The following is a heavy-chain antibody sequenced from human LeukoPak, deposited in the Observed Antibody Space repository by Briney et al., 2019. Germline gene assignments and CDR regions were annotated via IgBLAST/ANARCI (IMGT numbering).Heavy chain of an antibody. CDR3: TRDRSRAEAD. CDR2: INQGGSDK. J-gene: IGHJ4*02. Sequence: GGSLRLSCAASGFTFSGHWMSWVRQAPGKGLEWVANINQGGSDKYYVDSVKGRFTISRDNANNLLYLQMNSLRGEDTAVYYCTRDRSRAEADWGQETLVTVSS. D-gene: IGHD1-14*01. CDR1: GFTFSGHW. V-gene: IGHV3-7*01.